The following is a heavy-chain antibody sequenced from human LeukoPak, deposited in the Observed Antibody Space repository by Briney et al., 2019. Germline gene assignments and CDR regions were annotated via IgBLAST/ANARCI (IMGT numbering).Heavy chain of an antibody. CDR1: GFTFGDYA. J-gene: IGHJ6*02. Sequence: GRSLRLSCTASGFTFGDYAMSWVRQAPGKGLEWVGFIRSKAYGGTTEYAASVKGRFTISRDDSKSIAYLQMNSLKTEDTAVYYCTRVGVAAAGRGYYYYGMDVWDQGTTVTVSS. CDR2: IRSKAYGGTT. D-gene: IGHD6-13*01. V-gene: IGHV3-49*04. CDR3: TRVGVAAAGRGYYYYGMDV.